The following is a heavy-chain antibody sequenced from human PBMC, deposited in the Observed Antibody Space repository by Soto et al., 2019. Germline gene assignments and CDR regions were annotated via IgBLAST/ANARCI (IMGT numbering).Heavy chain of an antibody. CDR3: AREGPVRYYGSGSYRDPMDV. J-gene: IGHJ6*02. CDR1: GGSISSYY. CDR2: IYYSGST. D-gene: IGHD3-10*01. Sequence: SETLSLTCTVSGGSISSYYWSWIRQPPGKGLEWIGYIYYSGSTNYNPSLKSRVTISVDTSKNQFSLKLSSVTAADTAVYYCAREGPVRYYGSGSYRDPMDVWGQGTTVTVSS. V-gene: IGHV4-59*01.